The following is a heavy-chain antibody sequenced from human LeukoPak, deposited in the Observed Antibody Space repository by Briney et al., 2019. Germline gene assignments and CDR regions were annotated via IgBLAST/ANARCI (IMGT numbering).Heavy chain of an antibody. CDR2: INHSGST. CDR3: ARGQQFRSIFGVVTEYYFDY. V-gene: IGHV4-34*01. CDR1: GGSFSGYY. J-gene: IGHJ4*02. Sequence: SETLSLTCAVYGGSFSGYYWSWIRQPPGKGLEWIGEINHSGSTKYNPSIKSRVTISVDTSKNQFSLKLSSVTAADTAVYYCARGQQFRSIFGVVTEYYFDYWGQGTLVTVSS. D-gene: IGHD3-3*01.